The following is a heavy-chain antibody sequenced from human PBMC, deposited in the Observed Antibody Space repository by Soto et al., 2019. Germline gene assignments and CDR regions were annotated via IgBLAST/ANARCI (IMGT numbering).Heavy chain of an antibody. CDR1: GFTFSSYS. V-gene: IGHV3-21*01. Sequence: EVQLVESGGGLVKPGGSLRLSCAASGFTFSSYSMNWVRQAPGKGLEWVSSISSSSSYIYYADSVKGRFTISRDNAKNSLYLQMNSLRAEDTAVYYCARAWGSTKPPRYSSGWHDAFDIWGQGTMVTVSS. CDR3: ARAWGSTKPPRYSSGWHDAFDI. D-gene: IGHD6-19*01. J-gene: IGHJ3*02. CDR2: ISSSSSYI.